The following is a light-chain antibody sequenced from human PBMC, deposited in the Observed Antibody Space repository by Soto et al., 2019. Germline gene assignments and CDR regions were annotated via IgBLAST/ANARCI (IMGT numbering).Light chain of an antibody. J-gene: IGLJ1*01. CDR1: GSNIGAGYA. Sequence: QSALTQPPSVSGAPVQRVTIPCTGSGSNIGAGYAVHWYQQVPGTAPKLLIYANNNRPSGVPDRFSGSKSATSASLAITGLQAEDEAHYYCQAYDNSMSGSYVFGTGTKVTVL. CDR2: ANN. V-gene: IGLV1-40*01. CDR3: QAYDNSMSGSYV.